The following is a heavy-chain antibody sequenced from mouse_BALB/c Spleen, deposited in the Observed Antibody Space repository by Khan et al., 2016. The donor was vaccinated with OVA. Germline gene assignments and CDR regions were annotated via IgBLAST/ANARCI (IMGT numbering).Heavy chain of an antibody. D-gene: IGHD1-1*01. CDR3: ATYGWWD. V-gene: IGHV5-17*02. CDR2: ISSGRSTI. CDR1: GFTFSSFG. J-gene: IGHJ1*01. Sequence: LVASFLFLFPPLFSLKLSCAASGFTFSSFGMHWVRQAPEKGLEWVAYISSGRSTIYYADTVKGRFTISRDNPKNTLFLQMTSLRSEDTAMYYCATYGWWDWGAGTTVTVSS.